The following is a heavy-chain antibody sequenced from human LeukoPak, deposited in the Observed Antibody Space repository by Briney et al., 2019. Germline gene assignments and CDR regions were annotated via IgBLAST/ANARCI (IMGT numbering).Heavy chain of an antibody. CDR2: ISGSGSTI. Sequence: GGSLRLSCAASGFTFSNAWMNWVRQAPGKGLEWVSYISGSGSTIYYADSVKGRFTISRDNAKNSLYLQMNSLRAEDTAVYYCASTVRYFDWLPIDWGQGTLVTVSS. CDR1: GFTFSNAW. D-gene: IGHD3-9*01. J-gene: IGHJ4*02. CDR3: ASTVRYFDWLPID. V-gene: IGHV3-48*04.